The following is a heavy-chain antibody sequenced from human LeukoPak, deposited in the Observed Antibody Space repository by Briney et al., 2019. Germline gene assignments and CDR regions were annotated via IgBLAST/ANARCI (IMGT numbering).Heavy chain of an antibody. V-gene: IGHV1-3*01. CDR3: ARDLRDIRYGGYVGYFDY. J-gene: IGHJ4*02. D-gene: IGHD4-17*01. Sequence: KFQGRVTITRDTSASTAYMELSSLRSEDTAVYYCARDLRDIRYGGYVGYFDYWGQGTLVTVSS.